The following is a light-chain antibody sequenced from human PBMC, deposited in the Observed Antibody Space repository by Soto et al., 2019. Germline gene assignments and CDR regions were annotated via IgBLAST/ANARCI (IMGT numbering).Light chain of an antibody. V-gene: IGKV2D-29*01. Sequence: DLVMTQTPLSLSVTPGQPASISCKSSQSLLLSDGKTYFYWYLQKPGQPPQLLIHEASNRFSGVPDRFSSSGSGTDFTLKISRVEAEDVGLYYCMQSLHLPITFGQGTRLEIK. CDR1: QSLLLSDGKTY. J-gene: IGKJ5*01. CDR2: EAS. CDR3: MQSLHLPIT.